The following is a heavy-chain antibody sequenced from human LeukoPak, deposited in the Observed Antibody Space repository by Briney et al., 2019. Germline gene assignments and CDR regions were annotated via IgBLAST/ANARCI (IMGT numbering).Heavy chain of an antibody. CDR2: IIPIFGTA. Sequence: SVKVSCKASGGTFSGYAISWVRQAPGQGLEWMGRIIPIFGTANYAQKFQGRVTITTDESTSTAYMELSSLRSEDTAVYYCARLPKNKNWFDPWGQGTLVTISS. CDR1: GGTFSGYA. V-gene: IGHV1-69*05. CDR3: ARLPKNKNWFDP. J-gene: IGHJ5*02. D-gene: IGHD2/OR15-2a*01.